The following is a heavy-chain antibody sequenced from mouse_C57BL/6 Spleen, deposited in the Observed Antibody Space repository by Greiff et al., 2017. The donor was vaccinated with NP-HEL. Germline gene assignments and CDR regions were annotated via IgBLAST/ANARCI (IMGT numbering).Heavy chain of an antibody. V-gene: IGHV3-6*01. CDR2: ISYDGSN. Sequence: EVQLQQSGPGLVKPSQSLSLTCSVTGYSITSGYYWNWIRQFPGNKLEWMGYISYDGSNNYNPSLKNRISITRDTSKNQFFLKLNSVTTEDTATYYCARGAYYSILLDYWGQGTTLTVSS. D-gene: IGHD2-5*01. CDR3: ARGAYYSILLDY. J-gene: IGHJ2*01. CDR1: GYSITSGYY.